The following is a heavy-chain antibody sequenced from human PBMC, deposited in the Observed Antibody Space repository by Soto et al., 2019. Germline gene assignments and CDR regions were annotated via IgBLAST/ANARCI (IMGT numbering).Heavy chain of an antibody. CDR3: AKDPNGDYVGAFDI. J-gene: IGHJ3*02. D-gene: IGHD4-17*01. V-gene: IGHV3-23*01. CDR1: GFTFRNYA. Sequence: EVQLLESGGNLIQPXXSXRLSCAASGFTFRNYAMSWVRQAPGAGPEWVSGISGSGGRTYYADSVKGRFTISRDNSNNALFLQMNSLRAEDTALYYCAKDPNGDYVGAFDIWGRGTMVTVSS. CDR2: ISGSGGRT.